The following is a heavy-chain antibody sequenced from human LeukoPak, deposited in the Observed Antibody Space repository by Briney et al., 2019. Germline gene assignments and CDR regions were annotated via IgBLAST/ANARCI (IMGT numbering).Heavy chain of an antibody. J-gene: IGHJ4*02. CDR2: IWYDGSNK. CDR3: ARDLRDSSSWYPGY. Sequence: GRSLRLFCAASGFTFSSYGMHWVRQAPGKGLEWVAVIWYDGSNKYYADSVKGRFTISRDNSKNTLYLQMNSLRAEDTAVYYCARDLRDSSSWYPGYWGQGTLVTVSS. V-gene: IGHV3-33*01. CDR1: GFTFSSYG. D-gene: IGHD6-13*01.